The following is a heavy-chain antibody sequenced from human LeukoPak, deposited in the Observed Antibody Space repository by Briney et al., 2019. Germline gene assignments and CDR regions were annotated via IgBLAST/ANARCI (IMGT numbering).Heavy chain of an antibody. CDR1: GFTFSSYE. D-gene: IGHD6-19*01. V-gene: IGHV3-48*03. Sequence: GGSLRPSCAASGFTFSSYEMNWVRQAPGKGLEWVSYISSGSTIYDADSVKGRFTISRDNAKNSLYLQMNSLRAEDTAVYYCAKESIAVAGAPFDYWGQGTLVTVSS. CDR3: AKESIAVAGAPFDY. J-gene: IGHJ4*02. CDR2: ISSGSTI.